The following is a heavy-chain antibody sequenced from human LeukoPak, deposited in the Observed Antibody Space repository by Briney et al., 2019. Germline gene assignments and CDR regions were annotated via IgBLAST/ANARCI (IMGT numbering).Heavy chain of an antibody. CDR2: IYNSGGT. V-gene: IGHV4-59*01. J-gene: IGHJ5*02. D-gene: IGHD4-23*01. Sequence: PSETLSFTCTVSGGSISSYYWSWIRQPPGKGLEWIGNIYNSGGTNYNPSLKSRVTTSVDTSKNQFSLKLTSVTAADTAVYYCARYRGNSNGGFDPWGQGTLVTVSS. CDR1: GGSISSYY. CDR3: ARYRGNSNGGFDP.